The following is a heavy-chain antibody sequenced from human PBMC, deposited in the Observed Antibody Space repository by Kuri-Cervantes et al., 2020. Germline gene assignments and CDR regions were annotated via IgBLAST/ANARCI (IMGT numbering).Heavy chain of an antibody. J-gene: IGHJ6*02. CDR2: TRNKANSYTT. Sequence: GESLKISCAASGFTFSSYAMHWVRQAPGKGLEWVGRTRNKANSYTTEYAASVKGRFTISRDDSKNSLYLQMNSLKTEDTAVYYCARDGGGWCYDILGQRHYYYYGMDVWGQGTTVTVSS. CDR3: ARDGGGWCYDILGQRHYYYYGMDV. D-gene: IGHD3-9*01. V-gene: IGHV3-72*01. CDR1: GFTFSSYA.